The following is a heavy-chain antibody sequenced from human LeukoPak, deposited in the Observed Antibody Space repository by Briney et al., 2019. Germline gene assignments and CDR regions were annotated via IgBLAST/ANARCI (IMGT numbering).Heavy chain of an antibody. CDR2: VNSGGGDT. J-gene: IGHJ4*02. V-gene: IGHV3-23*01. Sequence: GGSLRLSCAASGFTFSSFHMNWVRRAPGKGLEWVSTVNSGGGDTYYEDSVKGRLTISRDNSKNTLYLQMNSLRAEDTAVYYCARGRGYCSSTSCPNYFDYWGQGTLVTVSS. CDR1: GFTFSSFH. CDR3: ARGRGYCSSTSCPNYFDY. D-gene: IGHD2-2*01.